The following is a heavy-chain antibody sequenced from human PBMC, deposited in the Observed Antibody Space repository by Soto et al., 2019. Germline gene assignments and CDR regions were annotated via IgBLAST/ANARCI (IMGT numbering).Heavy chain of an antibody. V-gene: IGHV3-30*18. J-gene: IGHJ5*02. CDR3: AKNQGVELVPLATVDWFDP. Sequence: PGGSLNLSCAASGFTVSSDGMHWVREARGTGLECVAVISYDGSNKYYADSVKGRFTISRDNSKSTVYLELNNLSAEDTAVYHCAKNQGVELVPLATVDWFDPWGQGSVVTVSS. D-gene: IGHD1-26*01. CDR1: GFTVSSDG. CDR2: ISYDGSNK.